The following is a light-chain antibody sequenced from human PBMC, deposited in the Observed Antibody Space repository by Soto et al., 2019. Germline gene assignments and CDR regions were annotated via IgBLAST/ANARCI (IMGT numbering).Light chain of an antibody. V-gene: IGKV4-1*01. CDR3: QQYYDTPYT. CDR1: QSVLYSPNNKNY. J-gene: IGKJ2*01. Sequence: DFVMTQSPDSLTVSLGERATINCKSSQSVLYSPNNKNYLAWYQQKPGQPPKLLIYWASTREFGVPDRFSGSGSGTDFSLTISRLQAEDVAVYYCQQYYDTPYTFGQGTKLEI. CDR2: WAS.